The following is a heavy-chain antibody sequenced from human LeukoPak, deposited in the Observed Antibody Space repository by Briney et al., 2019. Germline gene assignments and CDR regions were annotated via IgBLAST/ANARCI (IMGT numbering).Heavy chain of an antibody. V-gene: IGHV3-21*04. CDR1: GFTFSSYS. CDR2: ISSSSSYI. J-gene: IGHJ4*02. D-gene: IGHD5-24*01. Sequence: PGGSLRLSCAASGFTFSSYSMNWVRQAPGKGLEWVSSISSSSSYIYYADSVKGRFTISRDNAKNSLYLQMNSLRAEDTAVYYCARDSVEMATIDHWGQGTLVTVSS. CDR3: ARDSVEMATIDH.